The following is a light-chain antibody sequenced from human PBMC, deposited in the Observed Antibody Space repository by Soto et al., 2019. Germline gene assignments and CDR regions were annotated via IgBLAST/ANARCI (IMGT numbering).Light chain of an antibody. Sequence: QSVLTQPASVSGSPGQSITISCTGTSSDVGSYNLVSWYQQHPGKAPKLMIYEGSKRPSGVSNRFSGSKSGKPASLTISGLQAEDEADYYCCSYAGSSNWVFGGGTKLTVL. V-gene: IGLV2-23*01. CDR2: EGS. CDR1: SSDVGSYNL. J-gene: IGLJ3*02. CDR3: CSYAGSSNWV.